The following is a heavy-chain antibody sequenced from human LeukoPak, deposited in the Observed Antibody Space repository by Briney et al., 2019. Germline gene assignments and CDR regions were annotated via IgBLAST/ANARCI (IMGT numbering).Heavy chain of an antibody. CDR2: ISSSTGLT. J-gene: IGHJ3*02. D-gene: IGHD6-13*01. CDR1: GFTFSSFG. V-gene: IGHV3-23*01. CDR3: AKDRWAAATPSVLFDI. Sequence: GGSRRLSCAASGFTFSSFGMSWVRQAPGKGLEWVSAISSSTGLTYYADSVKGRFTISRDNSKHTLYMQMNSLRAEDTAVYYCAKDRWAAATPSVLFDIWGQGTMVTVSS.